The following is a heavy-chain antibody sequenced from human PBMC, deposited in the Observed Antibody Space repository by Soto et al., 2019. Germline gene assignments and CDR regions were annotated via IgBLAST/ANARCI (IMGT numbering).Heavy chain of an antibody. J-gene: IGHJ4*02. CDR3: ARAPYYYDGSGYLLGYFAY. Sequence: QVQLVQSGAEVKKPGSSVKVSCKASGGTFSSYAISWVRQAPGQGLEWMGGIIPIFGTADYAQKFQGRVTITADESTSTAYMELSSLRSEDTAVYYCARAPYYYDGSGYLLGYFAYWGQGTLVTVSS. CDR2: IIPIFGTA. V-gene: IGHV1-69*01. CDR1: GGTFSSYA. D-gene: IGHD3-22*01.